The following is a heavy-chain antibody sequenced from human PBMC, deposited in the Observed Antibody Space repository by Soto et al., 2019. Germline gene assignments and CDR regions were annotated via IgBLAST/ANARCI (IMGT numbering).Heavy chain of an antibody. Sequence: GGSLRLSCAASGFIDSINNMTSVRRAPGKGLERVTAISGGGSSTYYADSVKGRITISRDNSKNTLYLQMNSLRAEDTAVYYCASDLPPFYCGGDCYSGYFQHWGQGTLVTVSS. CDR2: ISGGGSST. V-gene: IGHV3-66*02. CDR3: ASDLPPFYCGGDCYSGYFQH. CDR1: GFIDSINN. D-gene: IGHD2-21*02. J-gene: IGHJ1*01.